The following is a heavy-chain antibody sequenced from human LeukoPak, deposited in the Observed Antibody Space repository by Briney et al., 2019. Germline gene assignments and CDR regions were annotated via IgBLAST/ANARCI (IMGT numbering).Heavy chain of an antibody. CDR3: ARGGYCSGGSCSIDAFDI. J-gene: IGHJ3*02. D-gene: IGHD2-15*01. Sequence: SETLSLTCTVSGGSIGSGSYYWSWIRQPAGKGLEWIGRIYTSGSTNYNPSLKSRVTISVDTSKNQFSLKLSSVTAADTAVYYCARGGYCSGGSCSIDAFDIWGQGTMVTVSS. CDR2: IYTSGST. V-gene: IGHV4-61*02. CDR1: GGSIGSGSYY.